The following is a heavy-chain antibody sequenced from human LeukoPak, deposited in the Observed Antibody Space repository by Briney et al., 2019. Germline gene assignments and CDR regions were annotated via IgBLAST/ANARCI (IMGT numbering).Heavy chain of an antibody. CDR1: GGSFSGYY. D-gene: IGHD3-10*01. J-gene: IGHJ4*02. V-gene: IGHV4-34*01. CDR2: INHSGST. Sequence: SETLSLTCAVYGGSFSGYYWSWIRQPPGKGLEWIGEINHSGSTNYNPSLKSRVTISVDTSKSQFSLKLSSVPAADTAVYYCASSVFSQLDYWGQGTLVTVSS. CDR3: ASSVFSQLDY.